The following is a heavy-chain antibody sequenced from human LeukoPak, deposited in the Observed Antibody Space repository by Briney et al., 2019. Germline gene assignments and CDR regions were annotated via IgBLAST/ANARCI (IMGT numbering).Heavy chain of an antibody. CDR1: GGSISTGSYY. CDR3: ARGAGDDETSVYIDY. D-gene: IGHD3-22*01. CDR2: IYYREST. V-gene: IGHV4-31*03. Sequence: SETLSLTCTVSGGSISTGSYYWSWIRQHPGRGLEWIGYIYYRESTYYNPSLKSRVSISVDTSKNQFSLKLTSVTAADTAVYYCARGAGDDETSVYIDYWGQGTLVTVSS. J-gene: IGHJ4*02.